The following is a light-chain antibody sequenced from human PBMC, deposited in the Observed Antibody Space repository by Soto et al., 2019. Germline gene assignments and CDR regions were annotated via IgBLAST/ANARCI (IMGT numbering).Light chain of an antibody. J-gene: IGLJ1*01. CDR1: ISDVGGYNY. Sequence: QSVLTQPASVSGSPGQSITISCTGTISDVGGYNYVSWYQQHPGKAPKLLIYDVSNRPSGVSNRFSGSKSGNTASLTISGLQAADEAEYYCSSYTTSNTQVFGTGTKVT. CDR3: SSYTTSNTQV. V-gene: IGLV2-14*01. CDR2: DVS.